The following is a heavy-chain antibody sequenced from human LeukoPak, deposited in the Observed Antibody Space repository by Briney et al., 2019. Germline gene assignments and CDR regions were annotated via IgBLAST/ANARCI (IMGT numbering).Heavy chain of an antibody. D-gene: IGHD3-9*01. CDR1: GFTFSSYA. Sequence: GGSLRLSCSASGFTFSSYAMHWVRQAPGKGLEYVSAIRSHGGSTHYADSVKDSFTISRDNSKNTLYLQMSRLRAEDTAVYYCVKSPYYDILTGYFNWFDPWGQGTLVTVSS. V-gene: IGHV3-64D*06. CDR3: VKSPYYDILTGYFNWFDP. J-gene: IGHJ5*02. CDR2: IRSHGGST.